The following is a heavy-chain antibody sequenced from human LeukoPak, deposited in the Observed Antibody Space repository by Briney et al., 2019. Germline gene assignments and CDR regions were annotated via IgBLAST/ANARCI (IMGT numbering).Heavy chain of an antibody. J-gene: IGHJ4*02. CDR3: ARENYDYVWGSYRYPSSIDY. V-gene: IGHV3-21*01. D-gene: IGHD3-16*02. CDR1: GFTFSSYA. CDR2: ISSSSSYI. Sequence: GGSLRLSCAASGFTFSSYAMTWVRQAPGKGLEWVSSISSSSSYIYYADSVKGRFTISRDNAKNSLYLQMNSLRAEDTAVYYCARENYDYVWGSYRYPSSIDYWGQGTLVTVSS.